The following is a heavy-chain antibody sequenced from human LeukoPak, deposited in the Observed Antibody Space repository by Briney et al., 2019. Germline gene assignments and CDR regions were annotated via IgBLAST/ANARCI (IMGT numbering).Heavy chain of an antibody. V-gene: IGHV3-74*01. D-gene: IGHD3-3*01. Sequence: GGSLRLSCAASGFTFSTYWMHWVRQAPGKGLVWVSRITSDGSGTTYADSVKGRFTISRDNAKNTLYLQMNSLRAEDTAVYYCGRGVVGLFGGQGTLVTVSS. CDR3: GRGVVGLF. CDR1: GFTFSTYW. CDR2: ITSDGSGT. J-gene: IGHJ4*02.